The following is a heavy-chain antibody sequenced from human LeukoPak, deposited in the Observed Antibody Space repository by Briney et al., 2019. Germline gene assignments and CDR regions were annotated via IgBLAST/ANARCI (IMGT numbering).Heavy chain of an antibody. CDR1: GFNFASHW. J-gene: IGHJ4*02. D-gene: IGHD2/OR15-2a*01. CDR2: INSGGSGT. CDR3: VSFYETY. Sequence: GGSLRLSCAASGFNFASHWMHWVRQTPGKGLVWVSRINSGGSGTSYADSVEGRFTISRDNAKNTLYLQMNSLRAEDTAVYYCVSFYETYWGRGTLVTVSS. V-gene: IGHV3-74*01.